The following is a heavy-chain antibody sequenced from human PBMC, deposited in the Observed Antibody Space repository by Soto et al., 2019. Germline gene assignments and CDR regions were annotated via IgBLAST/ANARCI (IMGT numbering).Heavy chain of an antibody. V-gene: IGHV4-59*08. CDR1: GGSISSYY. CDR2: IYYSGST. J-gene: IGHJ5*02. CDR3: ARTEGWFDP. Sequence: SETLSLTCTVSGGSISSYYWIWIRQPPGKGLEWIGYIYYSGSTNYNPSLKSRVTISVDTSKNQFSLKLSSVTAADTAVYYCARTEGWFDPWGQGTLVTVSS.